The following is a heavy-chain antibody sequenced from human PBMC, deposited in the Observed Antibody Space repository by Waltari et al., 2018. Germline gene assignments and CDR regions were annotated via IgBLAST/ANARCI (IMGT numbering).Heavy chain of an antibody. V-gene: IGHV4-34*01. CDR2: INHRGST. CDR3: ARGTTRRYYDFWSGYPWGAFDI. Sequence: QVQLQQWGAGLLKPSETLSLTCAVYGGSFSGYYWSWIRQPPGKGLEWIGEINHRGSTNYNPSLKSGVTIAVETAKNQFSLKRGSVTAADTAVYYWARGTTRRYYDFWSGYPWGAFDIWGQGTMVTVSS. D-gene: IGHD3-3*01. CDR1: GGSFSGYY. J-gene: IGHJ3*02.